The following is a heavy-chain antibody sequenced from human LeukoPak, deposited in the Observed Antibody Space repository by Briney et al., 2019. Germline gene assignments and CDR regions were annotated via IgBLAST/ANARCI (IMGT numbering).Heavy chain of an antibody. CDR1: GGSISGSF. V-gene: IGHV4-59*01. CDR3: ARDHKIFGQQLMYNWFDP. J-gene: IGHJ5*02. D-gene: IGHD6-13*01. CDR2: IHYTGST. Sequence: SETLPLTCTVSGGSISGSFWSWIRQPPGKGLEWIGYIHYTGSTKYNPSLKSRVTLSVDTSKNQFSLKLSSVTAADTAVYYCARDHKIFGQQLMYNWFDPWGQGTLVTVSS.